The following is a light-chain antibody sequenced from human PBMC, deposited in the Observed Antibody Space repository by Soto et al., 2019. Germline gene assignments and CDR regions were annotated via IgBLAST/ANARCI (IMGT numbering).Light chain of an antibody. J-gene: IGLJ3*02. Sequence: QAVVTQAPSLTVSPGGTVTLTCGSSTGAVTSGHFAYWFQQKPGQAPRILIYATANKHSWTPARFSGSLLGGKAALTLSGAQPEDEADYYCMLTYSGPWVCGGGTKLTVL. CDR3: MLTYSGPWV. CDR2: ATA. V-gene: IGLV7-46*01. CDR1: TGAVTSGHF.